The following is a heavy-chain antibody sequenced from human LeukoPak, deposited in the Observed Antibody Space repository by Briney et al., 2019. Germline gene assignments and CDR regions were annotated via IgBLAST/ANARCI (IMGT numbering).Heavy chain of an antibody. CDR3: ACICSSTSCPGSC. CDR1: GFTFSSYS. V-gene: IGHV3-21*01. Sequence: GGSLRLSCAASGFTFSSYSMNWVRQAPGKGLEWVSSISSSSSYIYYADSVKGRFTISRDNAKNSLYLQMNSLRAEDTAVYYCACICSSTSCPGSCWGQGTLVTVSS. CDR2: ISSSSSYI. J-gene: IGHJ4*02. D-gene: IGHD2-2*01.